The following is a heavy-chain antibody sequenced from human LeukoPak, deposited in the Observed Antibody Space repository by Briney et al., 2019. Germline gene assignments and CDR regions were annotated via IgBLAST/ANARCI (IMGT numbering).Heavy chain of an antibody. Sequence: SETLSLTCTVSGGSISSGDYYWSWIRQPPGKGLEWIGYIYYSGSTYYNPSLKSRVTISVDTSKNQFSLKLSSVTAADTAAYYCARGTGRWNWFDPWGQGTLVTVSS. V-gene: IGHV4-30-4*01. CDR1: GGSISSGDYY. CDR2: IYYSGST. D-gene: IGHD4-23*01. J-gene: IGHJ5*02. CDR3: ARGTGRWNWFDP.